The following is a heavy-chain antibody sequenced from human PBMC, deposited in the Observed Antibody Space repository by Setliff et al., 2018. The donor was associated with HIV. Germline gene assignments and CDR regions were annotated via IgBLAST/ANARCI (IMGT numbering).Heavy chain of an antibody. D-gene: IGHD4-17*01. J-gene: IGHJ3*02. CDR3: AGGPGTTSIDYWAQDGTFDI. CDR1: GGSISSGGYY. CDR2: INHSGST. V-gene: IGHV4-34*01. Sequence: SETLSLTCTVFGGSISSGGYYWSWIRQPPGKGLEWIGEINHSGSTNYNMSLWSRVTISLDASRNQFSLELISVTAADTAVYYCAGGPGTTSIDYWAQDGTFDIWGQGTMVTVSS.